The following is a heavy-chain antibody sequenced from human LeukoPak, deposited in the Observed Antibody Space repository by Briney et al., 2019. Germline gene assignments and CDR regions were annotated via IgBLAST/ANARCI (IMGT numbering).Heavy chain of an antibody. J-gene: IGHJ4*02. CDR1: GFTFGSYG. CDR2: ISYDGSNK. D-gene: IGHD3-22*01. CDR3: AKGNAYYYDSSGYYPFDY. Sequence: GGSLRLSCAASGFTFGSYGMHWVRQAPGKGLEWVAVISYDGSNKYYADSVKGRFTISRDNSKNTLYLQMNSLRAEDTAVYYCAKGNAYYYDSSGYYPFDYWGQGTLVTVSS. V-gene: IGHV3-30*18.